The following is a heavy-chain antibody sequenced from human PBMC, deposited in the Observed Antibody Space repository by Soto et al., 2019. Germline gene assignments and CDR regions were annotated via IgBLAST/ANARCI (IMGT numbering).Heavy chain of an antibody. V-gene: IGHV4-59*01. CDR1: GGSISSYY. Sequence: SSETLSLTCTVSGGSISSYYWSWIRQPPGKGLEWIGYIYYSGSTNYNPSLKSRVTISVDTSKNQFSLKLSSVTAADTAVYYCARDQFGHYDIFGTYYYYGMDVWGQGTTVTVSS. D-gene: IGHD3-9*01. CDR3: ARDQFGHYDIFGTYYYYGMDV. J-gene: IGHJ6*02. CDR2: IYYSGST.